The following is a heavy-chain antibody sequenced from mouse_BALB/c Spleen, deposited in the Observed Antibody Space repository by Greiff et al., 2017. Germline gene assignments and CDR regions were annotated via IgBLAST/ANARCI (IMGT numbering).Heavy chain of an antibody. Sequence: DVKLVESGGGLVKPGGSLKLSCAASGFTFSDYYMYWVRQTPEKRLEWVATISDGGSYTYYPDSVKGRFTISRDNAKNNLYLQMSSLKSEDTAMYYCAREGYGNYGGYFDVWGAGTTVTVSS. CDR2: ISDGGSYT. CDR3: AREGYGNYGGYFDV. D-gene: IGHD2-10*02. CDR1: GFTFSDYY. J-gene: IGHJ1*01. V-gene: IGHV5-4*02.